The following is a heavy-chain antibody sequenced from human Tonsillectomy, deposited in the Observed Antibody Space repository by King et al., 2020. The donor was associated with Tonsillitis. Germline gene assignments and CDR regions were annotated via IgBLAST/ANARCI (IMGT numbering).Heavy chain of an antibody. CDR3: AHGLERTNAHSY. Sequence: ITLKESGPTLVKPTQTLTLTCSFSGFSLNIAGVGVGWIRQPPGKALEWLALIFWDDAKRYSPSLKSRLTITKDTSKNQVVLTMNNMDPVDTGTYYCAHGLERTNAHSYWGQGTPVTVSS. J-gene: IGHJ4*02. CDR2: IFWDDAK. V-gene: IGHV2-5*02. D-gene: IGHD1-1*01. CDR1: GFSLNIAGVG.